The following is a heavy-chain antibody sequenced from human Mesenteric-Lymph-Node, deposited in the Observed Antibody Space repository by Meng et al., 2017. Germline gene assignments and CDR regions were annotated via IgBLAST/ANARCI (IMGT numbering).Heavy chain of an antibody. V-gene: IGHV2-26*01. CDR3: ARIPRYLYCSGGSCYNHYYGMDV. CDR1: GFSRSNARMG. J-gene: IGHJ6*02. CDR2: IFSNDEK. Sequence: SGPTLVKPTETLTLTCTVSGFSRSNARMGVSWIRQPPGKSLEWLAHIFSNDEKSYSTSLKSRLTISKDTSKSQVVLTMTNMDPVDTAKYYCARIPRYLYCSGGSCYNHYYGMDVWGQGTTVTVSS. D-gene: IGHD2-15*01.